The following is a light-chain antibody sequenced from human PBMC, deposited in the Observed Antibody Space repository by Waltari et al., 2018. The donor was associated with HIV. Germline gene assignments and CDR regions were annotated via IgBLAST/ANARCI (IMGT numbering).Light chain of an antibody. V-gene: IGLV1-44*01. CDR1: RSNIGSND. Sequence: QSVLPQPPSASGTPGQRVTISCSGSRSNIGSNDVNWYQQVPGTAPKFLMYSNNKRPSWVPDRFSGSKSGTSASLAISGLQSDDEADYYCAAWDESLNAWVFGGGTRLTVL. CDR2: SNN. CDR3: AAWDESLNAWV. J-gene: IGLJ3*02.